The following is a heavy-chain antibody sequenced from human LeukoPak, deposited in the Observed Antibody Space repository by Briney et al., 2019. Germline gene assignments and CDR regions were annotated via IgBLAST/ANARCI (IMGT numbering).Heavy chain of an antibody. Sequence: PSKTLSLTCTVSGGSISSGGYYWSCIRQPPGKGLECIGYIYHSGSTYYNPSLKSRVTISVERSKNQFSLKLSSVTAADTAVYYCARAQHDLWGGYQLPFDYWGQGTLVTVSS. CDR1: GGSISSGGYY. CDR2: IYHSGST. CDR3: ARAQHDLWGGYQLPFDY. J-gene: IGHJ4*02. V-gene: IGHV4-30-2*01. D-gene: IGHD3-3*01.